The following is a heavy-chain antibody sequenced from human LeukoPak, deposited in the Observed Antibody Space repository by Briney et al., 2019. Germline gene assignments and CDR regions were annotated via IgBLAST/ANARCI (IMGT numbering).Heavy chain of an antibody. Sequence: GASVKVSCKASGYTFTIYYMQWVRQAPGQGREGMGVINPSGGSTIYAQKFQGRVTITRDTSTTTVNMELSSVRSEDTAVYYCARDSDAVDDAFDIWGQGTVVTVSS. CDR3: ARDSDAVDDAFDI. J-gene: IGHJ3*02. V-gene: IGHV1-46*01. CDR1: GYTFTIYY. D-gene: IGHD6-19*01. CDR2: INPSGGST.